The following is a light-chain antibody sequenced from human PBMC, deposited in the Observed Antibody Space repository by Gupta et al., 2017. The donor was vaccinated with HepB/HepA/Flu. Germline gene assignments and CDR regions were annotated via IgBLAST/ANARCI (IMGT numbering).Light chain of an antibody. V-gene: IGKV3-20*01. Sequence: EIVLMQYPGTLSLSPGERATLSCRASQSVSSSYLAWYQQKPGQAPRLLIYGASSRATGIPDRFSGSGSGTDFTLTISRLEPEDFAVYYCQQYGSSPWTFGQGTKVEIK. CDR2: GAS. J-gene: IGKJ1*01. CDR3: QQYGSSPWT. CDR1: QSVSSSY.